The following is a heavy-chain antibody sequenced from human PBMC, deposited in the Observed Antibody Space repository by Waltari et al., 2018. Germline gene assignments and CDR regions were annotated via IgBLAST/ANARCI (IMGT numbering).Heavy chain of an antibody. J-gene: IGHJ4*02. Sequence: QLQLQESGPGLVKPSETLALTCTVSGGAISSRRYYWGWMREAPVKGLEWIGSFLYSGSTYYNPSRRSRVTISVDASKNQFSLRLSSVTAADTAVYYCARRYGDYVDAYFWGQGTLVTVSS. CDR1: GGAISSRRYY. D-gene: IGHD4-17*01. CDR2: FLYSGST. CDR3: ARRYGDYVDAYF. V-gene: IGHV4-39*01.